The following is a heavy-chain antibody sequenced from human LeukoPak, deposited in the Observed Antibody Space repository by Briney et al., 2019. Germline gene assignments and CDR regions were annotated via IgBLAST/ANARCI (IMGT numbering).Heavy chain of an antibody. J-gene: IGHJ4*02. V-gene: IGHV3-7*01. D-gene: IGHD6-19*01. CDR3: ARRAVAASVPFDY. CDR2: IKEDGSEK. CDR1: GFTFSRYW. Sequence: PGGSLRLSCAASGFTFSRYWMSWVRQAPGKGLEWVANIKEDGSEKYYVDSVKGRLTISRDNAKNSLYMQMNSLRAEDTAVYYCARRAVAASVPFDYWGQGTLVTVSS.